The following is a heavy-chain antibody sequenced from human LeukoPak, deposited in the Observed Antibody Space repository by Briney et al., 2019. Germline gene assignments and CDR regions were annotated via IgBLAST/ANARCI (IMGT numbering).Heavy chain of an antibody. Sequence: SETLSLTCTVSGGSISSSSYYWGWIRQPPGKGLEWIGSIYYSGSTYYNPSLKGRVTISVDTSKNQFSLKLSSVTAADTAVYNCARHEGGWFDPWGQGTLVTVSS. J-gene: IGHJ5*02. D-gene: IGHD3-16*01. CDR1: GGSISSSSYY. CDR2: IYYSGST. CDR3: ARHEGGWFDP. V-gene: IGHV4-39*01.